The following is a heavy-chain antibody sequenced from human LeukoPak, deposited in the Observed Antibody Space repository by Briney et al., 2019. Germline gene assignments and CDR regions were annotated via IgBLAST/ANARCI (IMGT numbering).Heavy chain of an antibody. CDR3: ARDLDIAAAGTPELGDY. CDR2: IIPIFGTA. V-gene: IGHV1-69*13. Sequence: SVKVSCKASGGTFSSYAISWVRQAPGQGLEWMGGIIPIFGTANYAQKFQGGVTITADESTSTAYMELSSLRSEDTAVYYCARDLDIAAAGTPELGDYWGQGTLVTVSS. CDR1: GGTFSSYA. D-gene: IGHD6-13*01. J-gene: IGHJ4*02.